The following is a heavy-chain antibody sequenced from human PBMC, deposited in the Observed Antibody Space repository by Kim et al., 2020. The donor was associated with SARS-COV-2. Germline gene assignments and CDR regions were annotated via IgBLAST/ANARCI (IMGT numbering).Heavy chain of an antibody. CDR1: GYTFTNHS. CDR2: INPDTGNP. V-gene: IGHV1-2*02. D-gene: IGHD6-19*01. Sequence: ASVKVSCKASGYTFTNHSIHWVRQSPGQGLEWMGWINPDTGNPTYAEEFRARFALTVDPSPSTAYMEMSGLTSADTALYYCANMVWLDFWG. J-gene: IGHJ6*03. CDR3: ANMVWLDF.